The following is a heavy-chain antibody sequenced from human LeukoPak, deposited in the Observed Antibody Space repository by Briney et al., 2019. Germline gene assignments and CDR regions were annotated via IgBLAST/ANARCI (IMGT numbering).Heavy chain of an antibody. D-gene: IGHD1-26*01. CDR3: AKYPIVGATKAPAFDY. Sequence: GGSLRLSCAASGFTFSDYGMSWVRQAPGRGLEWVSSIGSSGDTASYADSVKGRFTISRDKSMNTPYLQMNDLRAEDTALYYCAKYPIVGATKAPAFDYWGQGTLVTVSS. CDR2: IGSSGDTA. V-gene: IGHV3-23*01. CDR1: GFTFSDYG. J-gene: IGHJ4*02.